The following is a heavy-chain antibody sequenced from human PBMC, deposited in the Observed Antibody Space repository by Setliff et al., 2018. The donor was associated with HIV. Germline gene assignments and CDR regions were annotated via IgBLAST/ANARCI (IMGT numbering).Heavy chain of an antibody. CDR2: IYTSGIT. CDR1: GDSISSYY. D-gene: IGHD2-21*01. CDR3: ARHSIAVVIGVPERDDAFDI. J-gene: IGHJ3*02. V-gene: IGHV4-4*08. Sequence: PSETLSLTCTVSGDSISSYYWSWIRQPPGKGLEWIGYIYTSGITDYNPSLKSRVTISGDTSKNQFSLKLSSVTAADTAVYYCARHSIAVVIGVPERDDAFDIWGHGTMVTVSS.